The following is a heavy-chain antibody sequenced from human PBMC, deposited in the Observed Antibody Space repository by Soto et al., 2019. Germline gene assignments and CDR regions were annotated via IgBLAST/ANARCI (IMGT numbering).Heavy chain of an antibody. CDR1: GGSFSGYY. V-gene: IGHV4-34*01. CDR3: ARQDYDFWGTRLSRCWFDP. D-gene: IGHD3-3*01. CDR2: INHSGST. Sequence: TSETLSLTCAVYGGSFSGYYWSWIRQPPGKGLEWIGEINHSGSTNYNPSLKSRVTISVDTSKNQFSLKLSSVTAADTAVYYCARQDYDFWGTRLSRCWFDPWGQGTLVTVSS. J-gene: IGHJ5*02.